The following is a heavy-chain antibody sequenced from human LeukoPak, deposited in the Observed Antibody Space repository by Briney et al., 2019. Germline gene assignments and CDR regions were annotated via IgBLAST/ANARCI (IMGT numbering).Heavy chain of an antibody. D-gene: IGHD3-22*01. CDR3: ARLTSHYYDTSGYYAYQMDV. Sequence: SETLSLTCPGSGGSISSDYWSWIRQPPGKGLEWIGYIYYSGSTNYNPSLESRVTISVDTSKNQFSLKLSSVTAAETAVYYCARLTSHYYDTSGYYAYQMDVWGKGTTVTVSS. V-gene: IGHV4-59*08. J-gene: IGHJ6*03. CDR2: IYYSGST. CDR1: GGSISSDY.